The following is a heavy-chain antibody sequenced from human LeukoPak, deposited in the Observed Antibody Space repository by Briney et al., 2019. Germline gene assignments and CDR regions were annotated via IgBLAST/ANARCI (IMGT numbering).Heavy chain of an antibody. V-gene: IGHV3-21*01. J-gene: IGHJ4*02. D-gene: IGHD5-12*01. CDR1: GFTFSTYT. CDR3: ARGTYSGNDL. CDR2: ISSRSSYI. Sequence: GGSLRLSCAASGFTFSTYTMNWVRQAPGKGLEWVSSISSRSSYIYYADSVKGRFTISRDNAKNSLYLQMNSLRAEDTAVYYCARGTYSGNDLWGQGTLVIVSS.